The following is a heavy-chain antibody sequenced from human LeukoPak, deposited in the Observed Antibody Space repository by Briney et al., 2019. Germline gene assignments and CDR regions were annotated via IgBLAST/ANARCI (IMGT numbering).Heavy chain of an antibody. D-gene: IGHD2-15*01. CDR3: ARSIYCSGGSCYGEFDY. CDR1: GYTFTSYG. J-gene: IGHJ4*02. Sequence: GASVEVSCKASGYTFTSYGISWVRQAPGQGLEWMGWISAYNGKTNYAQKLQGRVTMTTDTSTSTAYMELRSLRSDDTAVYYCARSIYCSGGSCYGEFDYWGQGTLVTVSS. CDR2: ISAYNGKT. V-gene: IGHV1-18*01.